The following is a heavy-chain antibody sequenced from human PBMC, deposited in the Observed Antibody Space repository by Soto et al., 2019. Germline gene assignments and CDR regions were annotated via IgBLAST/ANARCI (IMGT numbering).Heavy chain of an antibody. D-gene: IGHD4-17*01. V-gene: IGHV1-69*13. CDR3: ARGHEYGGNSDDFDV. J-gene: IGHJ3*01. Sequence: QVHLVQSGAEVKKPGSSVKVSCKYSGGTFRTESINWVRQAPGQGLEWMGGILPFFGTADYAPRLQGRVTITADGATTTAYMELSSLTSQDTAGYFCARGHEYGGNSDDFDVWGQGTMVTVSS. CDR2: ILPFFGTA. CDR1: GGTFRTES.